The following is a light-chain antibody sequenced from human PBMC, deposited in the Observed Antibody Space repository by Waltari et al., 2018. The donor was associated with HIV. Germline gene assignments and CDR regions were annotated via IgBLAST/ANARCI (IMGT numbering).Light chain of an antibody. CDR2: GAS. V-gene: IGKV3-15*01. CDR3: KQDNNWPPMYT. Sequence: ELVLTLSPATLSVSPRGTTTRACRASQSVSINLAWYKQKPGQAPMLLIYGASTRATGIPARCSGSGFDTEFTRTSSSLQSEDFAVDDGKQDNNWPPMYTVGQGTKLEIK. CDR1: QSVSIN. J-gene: IGKJ2*01.